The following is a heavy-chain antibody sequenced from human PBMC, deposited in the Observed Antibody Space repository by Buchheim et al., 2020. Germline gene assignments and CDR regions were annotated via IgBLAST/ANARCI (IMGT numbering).Heavy chain of an antibody. CDR3: TRSMAVAGYSFYYYGMDV. V-gene: IGHV3-23*01. Sequence: EVQLLGSGGDLVQPGGSLRLSCAGSGFTSINHALNWVRQAPGKGLEWVSSITGGGVTTYYADSVKGRFTISRDNSRSTLYLQMNSLRAEDTATYFCTRSMAVAGYSFYYYGMDVWGPGTT. J-gene: IGHJ6*02. D-gene: IGHD6-19*01. CDR2: ITGGGVTT. CDR1: GFTSINHA.